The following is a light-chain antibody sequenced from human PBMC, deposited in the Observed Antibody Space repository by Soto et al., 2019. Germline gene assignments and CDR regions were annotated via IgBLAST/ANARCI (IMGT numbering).Light chain of an antibody. CDR3: QHYNSYSEA. J-gene: IGKJ1*01. V-gene: IGKV1-5*03. CDR2: KAS. CDR1: QSISSW. Sequence: DIQMTQSPSTLSASVGDRVTITCRASQSISSWLAWHQQKPGKAPKLLIYKASTLKSGVPSRFSGSGSGTEFTLTISSLQPDDFATYYCQHYNSYSEALGQGTKVDIK.